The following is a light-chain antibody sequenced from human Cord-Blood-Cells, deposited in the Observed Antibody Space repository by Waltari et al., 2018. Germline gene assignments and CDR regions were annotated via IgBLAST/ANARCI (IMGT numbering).Light chain of an antibody. CDR3: CSYAGSSTVV. CDR1: SSNVGSSNL. J-gene: IGLJ2*01. CDR2: EGS. V-gene: IGLV2-23*01. Sequence: SALTQLAPVSGAPGQSITFSCTGTSSNVGSSNLVSWYQQHPGKAPNLMIYEGSKRPSGVSNRFSGSKSGNTASLTIAGLQAEDEADYYCCSYAGSSTVVFGGGTKLTVL.